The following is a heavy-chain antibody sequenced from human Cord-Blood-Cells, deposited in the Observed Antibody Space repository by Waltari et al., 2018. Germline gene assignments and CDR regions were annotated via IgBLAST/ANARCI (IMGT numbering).Heavy chain of an antibody. V-gene: IGHV1-24*01. CDR3: ATHGVAVAGTN. CDR2: FDPEDGET. J-gene: IGHJ4*02. CDR1: GSTLTDLS. D-gene: IGHD6-19*01. Sequence: QVQLVQSGAAVQKPGASVEVSCTVSGSTLTDLSMPWVRQAPGKGLEWMGGFDPEDGETIYAQKFQGRVTMTEDTSTDTAYMELSSLRSEDTAVYYCATHGVAVAGTNWGQGTLVTVSS.